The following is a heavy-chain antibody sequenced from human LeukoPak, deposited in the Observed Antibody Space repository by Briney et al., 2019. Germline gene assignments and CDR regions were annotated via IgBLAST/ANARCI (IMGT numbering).Heavy chain of an antibody. D-gene: IGHD3-3*01. Sequence: ASVKVSCKASGYTFTSYGISWVRQAPGQGLEWMGWISAYNGNTNYAQKLQGRVTMTTDTSTSTAYMKLRSLRSDDTAVYYCARFSITIFGVANFDYWGQGTLVTVSS. J-gene: IGHJ4*02. CDR2: ISAYNGNT. CDR3: ARFSITIFGVANFDY. CDR1: GYTFTSYG. V-gene: IGHV1-18*01.